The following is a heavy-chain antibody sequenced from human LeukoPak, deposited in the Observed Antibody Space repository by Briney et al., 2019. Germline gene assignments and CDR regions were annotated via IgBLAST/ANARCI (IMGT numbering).Heavy chain of an antibody. D-gene: IGHD2-2*01. CDR3: AREGCSSTSCYLDYYYYGMDV. CDR1: GGTFSSYA. CDR2: IIPIFGTA. Sequence: SVKVSCKASGGTFSSYAISWVRQAPGQGLEWMGGIIPIFGTANYAQKFQGRVTITADESTSTAYMELSSLRSEDTAVYYCAREGCSSTSCYLDYYYYGMDVWGHGTTVTVSS. J-gene: IGHJ6*02. V-gene: IGHV1-69*13.